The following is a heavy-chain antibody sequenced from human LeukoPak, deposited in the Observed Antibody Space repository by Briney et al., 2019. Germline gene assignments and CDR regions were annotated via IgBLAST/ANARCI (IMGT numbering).Heavy chain of an antibody. Sequence: GGSLTLSCASTGFTFSTYAMGWVRQAPGEGLEWVSSIEGGGGDPFYADSVRGRFTISRDKSKNTLYLQVNSLRAEDTAVYFCAQGGHDYNPFYYWGQGTLVTVSS. D-gene: IGHD4-11*01. V-gene: IGHV3-23*01. J-gene: IGHJ4*02. CDR3: AQGGHDYNPFYY. CDR2: IEGGGGDP. CDR1: GFTFSTYA.